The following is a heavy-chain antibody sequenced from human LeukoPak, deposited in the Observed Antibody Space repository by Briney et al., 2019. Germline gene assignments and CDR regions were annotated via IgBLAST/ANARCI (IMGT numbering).Heavy chain of an antibody. V-gene: IGHV1-46*01. J-gene: IGHJ5*02. CDR1: GYTFTSYY. CDR3: ASFTGSSRAFGEFEP. Sequence: AASVTVSCKASGYTFTSYYMHWVRQAPGQGLEWMGIINASGGSTSYAQKFQGRVTMTRDTSTSTVYMELSSLRSEDTAVYYCASFTGSSRAFGEFEPWGQGTLVTVSS. D-gene: IGHD3-10*01. CDR2: INASGGST.